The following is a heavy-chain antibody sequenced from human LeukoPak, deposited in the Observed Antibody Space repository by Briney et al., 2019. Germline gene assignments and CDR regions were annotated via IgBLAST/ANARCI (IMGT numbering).Heavy chain of an antibody. CDR1: GFTFSSYN. CDR2: ISDSRNTI. CDR3: ARDLRLWFGDPYWFDP. J-gene: IGHJ5*02. Sequence: GGSLRLSCAASGFTFSSYNMNWVRQAPGKGLEWISYISDSRNTIHYADSVKGRFTISRDNAKNSLYLQMNSLRAKDTAVYYCARDLRLWFGDPYWFDPWGQGTLVTVSS. D-gene: IGHD3-10*01. V-gene: IGHV3-48*01.